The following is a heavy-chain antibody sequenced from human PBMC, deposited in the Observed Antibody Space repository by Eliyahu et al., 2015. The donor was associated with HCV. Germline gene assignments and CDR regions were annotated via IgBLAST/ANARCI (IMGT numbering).Heavy chain of an antibody. J-gene: IGHJ4*02. D-gene: IGHD3-22*01. CDR3: ASSAVAGTMIVVVDPYCLDY. Sequence: GIIPIFGTANYAQKFQGRVTITADESTSTAYMELSSLRSEDTAVYYCASSAVAGTMIVVVDPYCLDYWGQGTLVTVSS. V-gene: IGHV1-69*01. CDR2: IIPIFGTA.